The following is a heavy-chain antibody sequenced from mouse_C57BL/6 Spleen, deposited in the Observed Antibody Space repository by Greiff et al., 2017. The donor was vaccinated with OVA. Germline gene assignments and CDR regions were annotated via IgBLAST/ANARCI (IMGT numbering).Heavy chain of an antibody. CDR3: ARAFYYDYDEGFAY. CDR2: IYPGDGDT. D-gene: IGHD2-4*01. J-gene: IGHJ3*01. Sequence: VQLQQSGAELVKPGASVKISCKASGYAFSSYWMNWVKQRPGKGLEWIGQIYPGDGDTNYNGKFKGKATLTSDKSSSTAYMQLSSLTSEDSAVYFCARAFYYDYDEGFAYWGQGTLVTVSA. CDR1: GYAFSSYW. V-gene: IGHV1-80*01.